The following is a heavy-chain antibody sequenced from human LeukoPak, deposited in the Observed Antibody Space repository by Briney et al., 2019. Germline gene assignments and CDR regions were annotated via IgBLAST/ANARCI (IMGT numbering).Heavy chain of an antibody. CDR3: GRGSIVVVPAAQNWFDP. V-gene: IGHV1-2*02. CDR1: GYTFTGYY. J-gene: IGHJ5*02. D-gene: IGHD2-2*01. CDR2: INPNSGGT. Sequence: ASVKVSCKASGYTFTGYYMHWVRQAPGQGLEWMGWINPNSGGTNYAQKFQGRVTMTRDTSISTAYMELSRLRSDDTAVYYCGRGSIVVVPAAQNWFDPWGQGTLVTVSS.